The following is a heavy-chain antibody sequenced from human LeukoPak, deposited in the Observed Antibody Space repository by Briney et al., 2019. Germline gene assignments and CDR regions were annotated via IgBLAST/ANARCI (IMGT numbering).Heavy chain of an antibody. Sequence: PSETLSLTCTVSGGSISSYYWSWIRQPAGKGLEWIGRIYTSGSTNYNPSLKSRVTMSVDTSKNQFSLKLSSVTAADTAVYYCARGLYCSGGSCSGVLDYWGQGTLVTVSS. D-gene: IGHD2-15*01. CDR3: ARGLYCSGGSCSGVLDY. CDR1: GGSISSYY. CDR2: IYTSGST. V-gene: IGHV4-4*07. J-gene: IGHJ4*02.